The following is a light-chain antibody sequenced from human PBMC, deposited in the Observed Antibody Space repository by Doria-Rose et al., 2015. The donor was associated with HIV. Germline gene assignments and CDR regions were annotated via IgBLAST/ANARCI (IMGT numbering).Light chain of an antibody. Sequence: TGDRVTITCRASQDISNYLAWYQQKPGKAPKLLIYAASTLQSGVPSRFSGSGSGTDFTLTISYLQSEDFATYYCQQYYGYPPTFGQGTRVEVK. V-gene: IGKV1-8*01. CDR2: AAS. CDR1: QDISNY. CDR3: QQYYGYPPT. J-gene: IGKJ1*01.